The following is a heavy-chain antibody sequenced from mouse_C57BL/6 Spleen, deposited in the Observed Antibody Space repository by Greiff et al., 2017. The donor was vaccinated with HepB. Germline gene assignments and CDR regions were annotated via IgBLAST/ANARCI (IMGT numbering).Heavy chain of an antibody. J-gene: IGHJ1*03. Sequence: QVQLKESGAELVKPGASVKISCKASGYAFSSYWMNWVKQRPGKGLEWIGQSYPGDGDTNYNGKFKGKATLTADKSSSTAYMQLSSLTSEDSAVYFCARDDGDDEEGYFDVWGTGTTVTVSS. D-gene: IGHD2-3*01. CDR1: GYAFSSYW. CDR2: SYPGDGDT. V-gene: IGHV1-80*01. CDR3: ARDDGDDEEGYFDV.